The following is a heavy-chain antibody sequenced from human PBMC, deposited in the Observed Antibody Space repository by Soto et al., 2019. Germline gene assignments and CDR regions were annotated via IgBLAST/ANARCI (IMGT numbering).Heavy chain of an antibody. V-gene: IGHV2-5*02. CDR3: AHTTAKNYDILTGYYYDY. Sequence: QITLKESGPTLVKPTQTLTLTCTFSGFSLSTSGVGVGWIRQPPGKALEWLALIYWDDDKRYSPSLKSRLTITKDTSKNQVVLTMTNMDPVDTATYYCAHTTAKNYDILTGYYYDYWGQGTLVTVSS. CDR2: IYWDDDK. CDR1: GFSLSTSGVG. D-gene: IGHD3-9*01. J-gene: IGHJ4*02.